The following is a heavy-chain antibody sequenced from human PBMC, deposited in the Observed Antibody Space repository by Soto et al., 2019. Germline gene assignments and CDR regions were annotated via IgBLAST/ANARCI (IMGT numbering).Heavy chain of an antibody. CDR1: GGSVSSGSYY. V-gene: IGHV4-61*01. CDR2: IYYSGST. J-gene: IGHJ4*02. CDR3: ARGYGRNFDY. Sequence: SETLSLTCAVSGGSVSSGSYYWSWIRQPPGKGLEWIGYIYYSGSTNYNPSLKSRVTISVDTSKNQFSLKLSSLTAADTAVYYCARGYGRNFDYWGQGTLVTVS. D-gene: IGHD5-18*01.